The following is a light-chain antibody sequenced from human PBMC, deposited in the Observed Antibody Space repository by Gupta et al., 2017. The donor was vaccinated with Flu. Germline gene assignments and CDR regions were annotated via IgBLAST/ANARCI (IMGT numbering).Light chain of an antibody. CDR1: QSVSSN. J-gene: IGKJ2*01. Sequence: ATLSLSPGERATLSCRASQSVSSNLAWYQQKPGQAPRLLIYDTSTRATGVPARFSGSGSGTEFTLTISSLQSEDFATYYCQQYNDWPPYTFGQGTKLEI. V-gene: IGKV3-15*01. CDR2: DTS. CDR3: QQYNDWPPYT.